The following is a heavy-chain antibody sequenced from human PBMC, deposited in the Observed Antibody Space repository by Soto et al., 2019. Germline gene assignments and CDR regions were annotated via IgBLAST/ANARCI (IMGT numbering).Heavy chain of an antibody. CDR1: GYTFTSYD. CDR3: ARGVVPAAMGYYYYYMEV. CDR2: MNPNSGNT. D-gene: IGHD2-2*01. V-gene: IGHV1-8*01. J-gene: IGHJ6*03. Sequence: ASVKVSCKASGYTFTSYDINWVRQATGQGLEWMGWMNPNSGNTGYAQKFQGRVTMTRNTSISTAYMELSSLRSEDTAVYYCARGVVPAAMGYYYYYMEVWGKGTTVTVSS.